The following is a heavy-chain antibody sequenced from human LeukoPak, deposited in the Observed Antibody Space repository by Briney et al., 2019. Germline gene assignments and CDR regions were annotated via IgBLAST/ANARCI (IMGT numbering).Heavy chain of an antibody. Sequence: GGSLRLSCAASGFTFSSYAMHWVRQAPGKGLEWVAVISYDGSNKYYADSVKGRFTISRDNSKNTLYLQMNSLRAEDTAVYYCARDIAVAGTDYYYYYGMDVWGKGTTVTVSS. CDR2: ISYDGSNK. CDR1: GFTFSSYA. V-gene: IGHV3-30*04. CDR3: ARDIAVAGTDYYYYYGMDV. J-gene: IGHJ6*04. D-gene: IGHD6-19*01.